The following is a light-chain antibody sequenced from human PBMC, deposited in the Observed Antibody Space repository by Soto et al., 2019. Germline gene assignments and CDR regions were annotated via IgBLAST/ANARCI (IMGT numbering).Light chain of an antibody. CDR3: KQYVSSPIT. V-gene: IGKV3-20*01. Sequence: EIVLTQSPGTLSLSPGERATLSCRASQSVSSSYLAWYQQKPGQAPRLLIYGASSRATGIPDRFSGSGSGTDFTLTISRLEPEDFAVYYCKQYVSSPITSGQGTRLEIK. CDR1: QSVSSSY. CDR2: GAS. J-gene: IGKJ5*01.